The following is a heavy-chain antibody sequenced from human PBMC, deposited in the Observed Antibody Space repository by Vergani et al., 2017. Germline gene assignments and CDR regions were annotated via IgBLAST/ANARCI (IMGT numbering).Heavy chain of an antibody. CDR2: IYYSGST. Sequence: QVQLQESGPGLVKPSETLSLTCTVSGGSISSYYWSWIRQPPGKGLEWIGYIYYSGSTNYNPPLKSRVTISVDTPKNQFSLKLSSVTAADTAVYYCARGYVDTAMEHERSYYYYGMDVWGRGTTVTVSS. D-gene: IGHD5-18*01. CDR3: ARGYVDTAMEHERSYYYYGMDV. J-gene: IGHJ6*02. V-gene: IGHV4-59*01. CDR1: GGSISSYY.